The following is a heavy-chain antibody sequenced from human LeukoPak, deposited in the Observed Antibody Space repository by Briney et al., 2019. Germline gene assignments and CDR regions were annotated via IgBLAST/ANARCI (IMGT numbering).Heavy chain of an antibody. Sequence: GGSLRLSCAASGFTLSSYGMHWVRQAPGKGLEWVAFIRYDGSNKYYADSVKGRFTISRDNSKNSLYLQMNSLRAEDTAVYYCARLGGVVVAYWGQGTLVTVSS. D-gene: IGHD2-2*01. J-gene: IGHJ4*02. CDR1: GFTLSSYG. V-gene: IGHV3-30*02. CDR2: IRYDGSNK. CDR3: ARLGGVVVAY.